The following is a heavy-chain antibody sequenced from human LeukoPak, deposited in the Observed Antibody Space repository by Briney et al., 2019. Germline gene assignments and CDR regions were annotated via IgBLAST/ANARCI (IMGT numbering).Heavy chain of an antibody. Sequence: GRSLRLSCAASGFTFSNYAIHWVSQASAKGLEWVAVISYDGSNKYYADSVKGRFTIYRDNSKNTLYLQMNSLRAEDTAVYYCARDISMVRVNWFDPWGQGTLVTVSS. CDR1: GFTFSNYA. CDR2: ISYDGSNK. D-gene: IGHD3-10*01. CDR3: ARDISMVRVNWFDP. V-gene: IGHV3-30*04. J-gene: IGHJ5*02.